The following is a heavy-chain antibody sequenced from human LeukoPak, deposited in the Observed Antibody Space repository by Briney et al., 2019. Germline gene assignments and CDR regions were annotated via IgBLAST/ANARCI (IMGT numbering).Heavy chain of an antibody. CDR3: TKHITTDATTPFYYGMDV. Sequence: GGSLRLSCAASGFTFSSYSMNWVRQAPGKGLEWVSYISSSSGTINYADSVRGRFTISRDNAKNSLHLQMDSLRAEDTAIYYCTKHITTDATTPFYYGMDVWGQGTTVTVSS. V-gene: IGHV3-48*04. J-gene: IGHJ6*02. D-gene: IGHD3-22*01. CDR2: ISSSSGTI. CDR1: GFTFSSYS.